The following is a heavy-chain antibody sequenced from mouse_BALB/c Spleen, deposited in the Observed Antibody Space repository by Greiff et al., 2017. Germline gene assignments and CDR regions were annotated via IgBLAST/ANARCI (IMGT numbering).Heavy chain of an antibody. D-gene: IGHD1-1*01. J-gene: IGHJ1*01. CDR3: ARAGYYGSSFWYFDV. V-gene: IGHV4-1*02. CDR2: INPDSSTI. CDR1: GFDFSRYW. Sequence: EVKLEESGGGLVQPGGSLKLSCAASGFDFSRYWMSWVRQAPGKGLEWIGEINPDSSTINYTPSLKDKFIISRDNAKKTLYLQMSKVRSEDTALYYCARAGYYGSSFWYFDVWGAGTTVTVSS.